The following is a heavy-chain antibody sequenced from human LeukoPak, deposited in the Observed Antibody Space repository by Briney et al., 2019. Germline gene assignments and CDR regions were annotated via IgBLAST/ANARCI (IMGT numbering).Heavy chain of an antibody. CDR2: INSDATST. D-gene: IGHD6-13*01. Sequence: TGGSLRLSCAASGFMLSSTWMHWVRQAPGKGLVWVSRINSDATSTSYADSVRGRFTISRDDAKITMYLQMNSLRAEDTAMYYCVRGSPGYSSSWHAYWGQGTLVTVSS. J-gene: IGHJ4*02. CDR1: GFMLSSTW. CDR3: VRGSPGYSSSWHAY. V-gene: IGHV3-74*01.